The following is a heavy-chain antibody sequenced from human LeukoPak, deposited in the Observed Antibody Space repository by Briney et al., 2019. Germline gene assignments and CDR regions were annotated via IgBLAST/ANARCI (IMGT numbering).Heavy chain of an antibody. CDR1: GFTFTTYA. D-gene: IGHD2-2*01. Sequence: GGPLRLSGAASGFTFTTYAMSWVRQAPGKGLEWVSTISGTDGSTYYADSVKGRFTISRDNSKNTLYLQMSSLRAEDTAVYYCAKAACTTSCYYNCWGQGTLVTVSS. V-gene: IGHV3-23*01. CDR2: ISGTDGST. J-gene: IGHJ4*02. CDR3: AKAACTTSCYYNC.